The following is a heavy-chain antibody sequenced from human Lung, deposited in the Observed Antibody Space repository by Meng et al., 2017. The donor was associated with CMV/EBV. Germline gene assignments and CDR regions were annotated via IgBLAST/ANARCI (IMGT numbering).Heavy chain of an antibody. J-gene: IGHJ2*01. D-gene: IGHD3-16*01. CDR1: GYTFTSYA. Sequence: QVRLVQSGTEVKRPVATGEVSCKASGYTFTSYAMNWVRQAPGQRLEWMGWINTGNGETKYSQKFQGRVTLTRDTSASTAYMELSSLRSEDTAVYYCAREGLVGDLRYFDLWGRGTLVTVSS. CDR2: INTGNGET. CDR3: AREGLVGDLRYFDL. V-gene: IGHV1-3*04.